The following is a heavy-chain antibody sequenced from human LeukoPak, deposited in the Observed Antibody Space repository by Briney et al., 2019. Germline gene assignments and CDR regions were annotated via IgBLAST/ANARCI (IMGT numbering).Heavy chain of an antibody. CDR2: IKQDGSEK. J-gene: IGHJ5*02. V-gene: IGHV3-7*01. D-gene: IGHD2-2*01. CDR1: GFSFSSYW. Sequence: GGSLRLSCAASGFSFSSYWMSWVRQAPGKGLEWVANIKQDGSEKYYVDSVKGRFTISRDNAKNSLYLQMNSLRAEDTAVYYCPRLAGYCSSTSCSSTNWFDPWGQGTLVTVSS. CDR3: PRLAGYCSSTSCSSTNWFDP.